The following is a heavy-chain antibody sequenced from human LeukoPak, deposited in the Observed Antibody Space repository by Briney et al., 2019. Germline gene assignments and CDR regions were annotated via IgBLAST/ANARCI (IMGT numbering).Heavy chain of an antibody. CDR3: ARGLAYCTNGVCYTWYFDY. D-gene: IGHD2-8*01. Sequence: ASVNVSCKASGYTFTSYDINWVRQATGQGLEWMGWMNPNSGNTGYAQKFQGKVTMTRNTSISTAYMELSSLRSEDTAVYYCARGLAYCTNGVCYTWYFDYWGQGTLVTVSS. CDR1: GYTFTSYD. J-gene: IGHJ4*02. CDR2: MNPNSGNT. V-gene: IGHV1-8*01.